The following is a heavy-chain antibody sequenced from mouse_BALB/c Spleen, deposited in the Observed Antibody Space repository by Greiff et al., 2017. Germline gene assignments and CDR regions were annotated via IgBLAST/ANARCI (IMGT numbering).Heavy chain of an antibody. D-gene: IGHD3-2*01. J-gene: IGHJ3*01. CDR1: GFSLTSYG. CDR3: ATIGTARARFAY. CDR2: IWAGGST. V-gene: IGHV2-9*02. Sequence: QVQLKESGPGLVAPSQSLSITCTVSGFSLTSYGVHWVRQPPGKGLEWLGVIWAGGSTNYNSALMSRLSISKDNSKSQVFLKMNSLQTDDTAMYYCATIGTARARFAYWGQGTLVTVSA.